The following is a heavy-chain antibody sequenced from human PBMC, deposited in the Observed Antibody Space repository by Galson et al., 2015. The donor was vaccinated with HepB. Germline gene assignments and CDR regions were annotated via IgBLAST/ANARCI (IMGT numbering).Heavy chain of an antibody. V-gene: IGHV1-2*02. J-gene: IGHJ5*02. Sequence: SVKVSCKASGYTFTGYGMHWVRQAPGQGLEWMGWINPNSGGTNYAQKFQGRVTMTRDTSMSTAYMELSRLRSDDTAVYYCARDVAWSGGGSYPGVGNWFDPWGQGTLVTVSS. CDR2: INPNSGGT. CDR3: ARDVAWSGGGSYPGVGNWFDP. D-gene: IGHD2-15*01. CDR1: GYTFTGYG.